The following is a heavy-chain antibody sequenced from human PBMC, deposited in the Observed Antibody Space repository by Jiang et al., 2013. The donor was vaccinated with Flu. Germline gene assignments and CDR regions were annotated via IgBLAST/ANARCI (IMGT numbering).Heavy chain of an antibody. CDR2: INSDGSST. J-gene: IGHJ4*02. Sequence: GLVWVSRINSDGSSTSYADSVKGRFTISRDNAKNMLYLQMNSLRAEDTAVYYCAKRSSNHLADYWGQGTLVTVSS. D-gene: IGHD4-11*01. V-gene: IGHV3-74*01. CDR3: AKRSSNHLADY.